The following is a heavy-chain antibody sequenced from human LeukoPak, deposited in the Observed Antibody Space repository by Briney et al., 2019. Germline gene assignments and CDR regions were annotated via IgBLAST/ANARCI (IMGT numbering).Heavy chain of an antibody. D-gene: IGHD6-6*01. V-gene: IGHV4-39*01. J-gene: IGHJ4*02. CDR1: GGSISSSSYY. CDR2: IYYSGST. Sequence: ETLSLTCTVSGGSISSSSYYWGWIRQPPGTGLEWIGSIYYSGSTYYNPSLKSRVTISVDTSKNQFSLKLSSVTAADTAVYYCARQHRPSGWYSSSSLDYWGQGTLVTVSS. CDR3: ARQHRPSGWYSSSSLDY.